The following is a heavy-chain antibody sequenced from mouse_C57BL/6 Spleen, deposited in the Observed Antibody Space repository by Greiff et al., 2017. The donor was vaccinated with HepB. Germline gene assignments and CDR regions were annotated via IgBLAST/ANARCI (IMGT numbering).Heavy chain of an antibody. V-gene: IGHV1-78*01. CDR2: IYPRDGST. CDR1: GYTFTDHT. D-gene: IGHD1-1*01. Sequence: VQLQQSDAELVKPGASVKISCKVSGYTFTDHTIHWMKQRPEQGLEWIGYIYPRDGSTKYNEKFKGKATLTADKSDSTAYMQLNSLTSEDSAVYFCARGRAYYAGYFDVWGTGTTVTVSS. CDR3: ARGRAYYAGYFDV. J-gene: IGHJ1*03.